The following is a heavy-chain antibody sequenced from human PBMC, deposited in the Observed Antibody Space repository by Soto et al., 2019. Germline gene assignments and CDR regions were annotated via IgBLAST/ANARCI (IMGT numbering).Heavy chain of an antibody. CDR2: IYPGDSDT. D-gene: IGHD2-15*01. V-gene: IGHV5-51*01. CDR1: GYSFTSYW. Sequence: GESLKISCKGSGYSFTSYWIGWVRQMPGKGLEWMGIIYPGDSDTRYSPSFQGQVTISADKSISTAYLQWSSLKASDTAMYYCAIHDYAYCSGGSYRNSYYYYGIDVWGQGTTVTVSS. J-gene: IGHJ6*02. CDR3: AIHDYAYCSGGSYRNSYYYYGIDV.